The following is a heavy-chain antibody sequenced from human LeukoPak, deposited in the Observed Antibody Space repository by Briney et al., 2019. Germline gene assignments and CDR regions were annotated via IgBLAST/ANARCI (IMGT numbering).Heavy chain of an antibody. D-gene: IGHD5-18*01. Sequence: ASVKVSCKASGYTFTGYYMHWVRQAPGQGPEWMGRINPNSGGTNYAQKFQGRVTMTRNTSISAAYMELSRLRSDDTAEYYCARSSYSYGYGDWGQGTLVTVSS. J-gene: IGHJ4*02. CDR1: GYTFTGYY. CDR3: ARSSYSYGYGD. CDR2: INPNSGGT. V-gene: IGHV1-2*06.